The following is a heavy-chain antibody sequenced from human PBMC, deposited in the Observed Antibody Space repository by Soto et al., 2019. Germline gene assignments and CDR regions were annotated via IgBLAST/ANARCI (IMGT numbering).Heavy chain of an antibody. CDR2: ISAYNGNT. CDR1: GYTFTSYG. V-gene: IGHV1-18*01. D-gene: IGHD3-10*01. CDR3: ARDPLLTKYRDYGMDV. Sequence: ASVKVSCKASGYTFTSYGISWVRQAPGQGLEWMGWISAYNGNTNYAQKLQGRVTMTTDTSTSTAYMELRSLRSDDTAVYYCARDPLLTKYRDYGMDVWGQGTTVTVSS. J-gene: IGHJ6*02.